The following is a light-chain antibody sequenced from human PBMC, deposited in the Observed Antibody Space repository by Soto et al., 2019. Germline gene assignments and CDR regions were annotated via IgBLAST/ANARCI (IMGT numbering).Light chain of an antibody. V-gene: IGKV1-8*01. CDR2: AAS. J-gene: IGKJ1*01. Sequence: AIRVTQSPSSLSASTGDRVTITCRASQGISNYLVWYQQKPGKAPTVLIHAASTLQSGVSSRFSGSGSGTDFTLTISSLQSEDFATYYCQQYFTYPWTFGQGTKVEV. CDR1: QGISNY. CDR3: QQYFTYPWT.